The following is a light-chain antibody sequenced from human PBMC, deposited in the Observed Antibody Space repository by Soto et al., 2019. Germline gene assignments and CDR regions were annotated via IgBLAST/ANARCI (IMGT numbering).Light chain of an antibody. Sequence: QSALTQPAPVSGSPGQSITISCTGTSSDIGTYNYVSWYQQHTGKAPKLMIFDVSYRPSGVSNRFSGSKSDNTASLTISGLQAEDEADYYCNSYTGTSSRYVFGTGTKVTVL. J-gene: IGLJ1*01. V-gene: IGLV2-14*03. CDR1: SSDIGTYNY. CDR3: NSYTGTSSRYV. CDR2: DVS.